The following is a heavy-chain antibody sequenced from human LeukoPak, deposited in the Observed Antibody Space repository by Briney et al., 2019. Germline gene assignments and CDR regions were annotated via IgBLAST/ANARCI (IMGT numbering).Heavy chain of an antibody. CDR1: GGSFSGYY. J-gene: IGHJ4*02. CDR2: INHSGST. CDR3: ARVGLSGIAVG. D-gene: IGHD6-19*01. V-gene: IGHV4-34*01. Sequence: PSETLSLTCAVYGGSFSGYYWSWIRQPPGKGLEWIGEINHSGSTNYNPSLKSRVTISVDTSKNQFSLKLSSVTAADTAVYYCARVGLSGIAVGWGQGTLVTVSS.